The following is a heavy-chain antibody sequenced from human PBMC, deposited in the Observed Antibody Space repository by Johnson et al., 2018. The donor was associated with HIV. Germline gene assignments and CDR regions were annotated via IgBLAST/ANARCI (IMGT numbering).Heavy chain of an antibody. J-gene: IGHJ3*02. CDR1: GFIFSVYW. D-gene: IGHD6-6*01. CDR2: IKRDGSEK. CDR3: AKGSQQQLGAFDI. Sequence: VQLLESGGGLVQPGGSRRLSCAASGFIFSVYWMSWVRQAPGKGLEWVAIIKRDGSEKYYVDSVKGRFTISRDNAKNSLYLQMNSLRAEDTAVYYRAKGSQQQLGAFDIWGQGTMVTVSS. V-gene: IGHV3-7*01.